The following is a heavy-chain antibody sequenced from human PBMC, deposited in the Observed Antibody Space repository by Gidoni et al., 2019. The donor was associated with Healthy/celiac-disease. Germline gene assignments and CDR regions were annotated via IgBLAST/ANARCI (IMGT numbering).Heavy chain of an antibody. CDR2: IKQDGSEK. CDR1: GFPFSSYW. CDR3: ARDSHYDFWSGYYMGDY. V-gene: IGHV3-7*01. D-gene: IGHD3-3*01. Sequence: EVQLVESGGGLVQPGGSLRLSCAASGFPFSSYWMSWVRQAPGKGLEWVANIKQDGSEKYYVDSVKGRFTISRDNAKNSLYLQMNSLRAEDTAVYYCARDSHYDFWSGYYMGDYWGQGTLVTVSS. J-gene: IGHJ4*02.